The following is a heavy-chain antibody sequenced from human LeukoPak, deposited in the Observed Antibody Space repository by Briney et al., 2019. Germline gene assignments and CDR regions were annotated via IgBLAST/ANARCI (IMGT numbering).Heavy chain of an antibody. CDR3: ARLRVVVAATGTYNWFDP. J-gene: IGHJ5*02. Sequence: GESLKISCKGSGYSFTSYWIGWVRQMPGKGLEWMGTIYPGDSDTRYSPSFQGQVTISADKSISTAYLQWSSLKASDTAMYYCARLRVVVAATGTYNWFDPWGQGTLVTVSS. V-gene: IGHV5-51*01. CDR2: IYPGDSDT. D-gene: IGHD2-15*01. CDR1: GYSFTSYW.